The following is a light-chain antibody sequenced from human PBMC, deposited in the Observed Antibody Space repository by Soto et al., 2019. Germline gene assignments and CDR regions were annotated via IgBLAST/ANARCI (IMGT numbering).Light chain of an antibody. CDR1: SRDVGAYSS. V-gene: IGLV2-14*01. J-gene: IGLJ1*01. CDR2: EVS. CDR3: NSYTSNNSRV. Sequence: QSVLTQPASGSGSPGQSITISCTGTSRDVGAYSSVSWYQQHPGKAPKLMIFEVSNRPSGVSNRFSGSKSGNTASLAISGLQAEDEADYYCNSYTSNNSRVFGTGTKVTVL.